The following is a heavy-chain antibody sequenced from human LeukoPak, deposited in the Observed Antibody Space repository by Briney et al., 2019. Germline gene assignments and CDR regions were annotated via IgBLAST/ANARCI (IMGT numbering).Heavy chain of an antibody. V-gene: IGHV4-34*01. Sequence: PSETLSLTCAVYGGSFSGYDWSWIRQPPGKGLEWIGEINYSGSTNYNPSLKSRVTMSVDTSKNQFSLKLNSVTAADTAVYFCARGGFRKDGSSVRQYRYWGQGTLVTVSS. CDR2: INYSGST. CDR1: GGSFSGYD. D-gene: IGHD5-24*01. J-gene: IGHJ4*02. CDR3: ARGGFRKDGSSVRQYRY.